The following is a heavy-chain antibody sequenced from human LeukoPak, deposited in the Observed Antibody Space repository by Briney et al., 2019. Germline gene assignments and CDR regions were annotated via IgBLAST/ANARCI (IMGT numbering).Heavy chain of an antibody. Sequence: PGGSLRLSCAASGFTFSSYAMSWVRQAPGKGLEWVSAISGSGGSTYYADSVKGRFTMSRDNSKSMLYLQMNSLRAEDTAVYYCAKSSPFGSGTYYYPFDYWGQGTLVTVSS. CDR3: AKSSPFGSGTYYYPFDY. D-gene: IGHD3-10*01. V-gene: IGHV3-23*01. J-gene: IGHJ4*02. CDR2: ISGSGGST. CDR1: GFTFSSYA.